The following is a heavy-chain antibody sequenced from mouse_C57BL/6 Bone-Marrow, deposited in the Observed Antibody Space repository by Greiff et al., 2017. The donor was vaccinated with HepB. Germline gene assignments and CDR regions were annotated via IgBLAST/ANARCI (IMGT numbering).Heavy chain of an antibody. CDR3: ARQEGNRHLYYSMAY. J-gene: IGHJ4*01. CDR1: GFTFSSYG. CDR2: ISSGGSYT. V-gene: IGHV5-6*01. Sequence: EVQLVESGGDLVKPGGSLKLSCAASGFTFSSYGMSWVRQTQDKRLEWVATISSGGSYTYYPGSVKGRFTISRDNAKNTLYLKMSSLKSEDTAMYYCARQEGNRHLYYSMAYRGQSTSVPASS. D-gene: IGHD6-1*01.